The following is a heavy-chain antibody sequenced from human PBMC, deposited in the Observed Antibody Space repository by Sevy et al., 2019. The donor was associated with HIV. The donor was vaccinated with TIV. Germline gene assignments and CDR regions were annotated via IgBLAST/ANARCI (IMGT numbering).Heavy chain of an antibody. CDR1: GFTFSSYA. CDR2: ISYDGSNT. CDR3: ARDSGEWRAYYYYYGMDV. V-gene: IGHV3-30*04. Sequence: GGSLRLSCAASGFTFSSYAMHWVRQAPGKGLEWVAVISYDGSNTYYADSVKGRFTISRDNSKNTLYLQMNSLRAEDTTVYYCARDSGEWRAYYYYYGMDVWGQGTTVTVSS. D-gene: IGHD3-3*01. J-gene: IGHJ6*02.